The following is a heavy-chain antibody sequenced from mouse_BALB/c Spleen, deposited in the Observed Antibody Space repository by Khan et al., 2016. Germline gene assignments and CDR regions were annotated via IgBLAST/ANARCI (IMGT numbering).Heavy chain of an antibody. J-gene: IGHJ3*01. D-gene: IGHD2-4*01. CDR3: TRAGDYDKTWFAY. Sequence: VQLQESGAELVKPGASVKLSCKASGYTFTSYYMYWVKQRPGQGLEWIGEINPSNGGTNFNEKFKSKATLTVDKSSSTAYVQLSSLTSEDSAVYYCTRAGDYDKTWFAYWGQGTLVTVSA. CDR1: GYTFTSYY. V-gene: IGHV1S81*02. CDR2: INPSNGGT.